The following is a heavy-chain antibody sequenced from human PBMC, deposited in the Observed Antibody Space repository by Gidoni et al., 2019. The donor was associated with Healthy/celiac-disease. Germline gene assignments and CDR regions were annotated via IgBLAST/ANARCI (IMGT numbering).Heavy chain of an antibody. CDR3: ARALGGDCCRDAFDI. CDR1: GYTFTSYY. V-gene: IGHV1-46*01. D-gene: IGHD2-21*02. J-gene: IGHJ3*02. CDR2: INPSGGST. Sequence: QVQLVQSGAEVKKPGASVKVSCKASGYTFTSYYMHWVRQAPGQGLEWMGIINPSGGSTSYAQKFQGRVTMTRDTSTSTVYMELSSLRSEDTAVYYCARALGGDCCRDAFDIWGQGTMVTVSS.